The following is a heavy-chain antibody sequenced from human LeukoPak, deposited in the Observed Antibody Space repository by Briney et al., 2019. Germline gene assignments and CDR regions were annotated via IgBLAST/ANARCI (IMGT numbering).Heavy chain of an antibody. CDR2: ISSSSSYI. J-gene: IGHJ4*02. CDR3: ARDSSSWGDIGGVIDY. CDR1: GFTFSSYE. Sequence: GGSLRLSCAASGFTFSSYEMNWVRQAPGKGLEWVSSISSSSSYIYYADSVKGRFTISRDNAKNSLYLQMNSLRAEDTAVYYCARDSSSWGDIGGVIDYWGQGTLVTVSS. V-gene: IGHV3-21*01. D-gene: IGHD6-13*01.